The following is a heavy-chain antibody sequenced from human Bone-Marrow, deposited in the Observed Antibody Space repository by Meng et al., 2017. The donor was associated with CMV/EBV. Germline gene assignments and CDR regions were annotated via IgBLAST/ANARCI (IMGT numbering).Heavy chain of an antibody. D-gene: IGHD3-3*01. Sequence: SETLSLTCAVYGGFFSGYYWSWIRQPPGEGLEWIGEINHSGSTNYNLSLKSRVTISVDTSKNQFSLKLTSVTATDRGVYYCAIGGTTIFGVVIGNGGYYYYGMDVWGQGTTVTVSS. CDR1: GGFFSGYY. J-gene: IGHJ6*02. V-gene: IGHV4-34*01. CDR3: AIGGTTIFGVVIGNGGYYYYGMDV. CDR2: INHSGST.